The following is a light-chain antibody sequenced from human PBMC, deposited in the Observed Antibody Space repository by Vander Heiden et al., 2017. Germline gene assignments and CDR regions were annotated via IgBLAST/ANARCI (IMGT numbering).Light chain of an antibody. CDR3: QKYYSTPHT. J-gene: IGKJ4*01. CDR1: QSVLYSSNNKNY. CDR2: WAS. V-gene: IGKV4-1*01. Sequence: IVMTQSPDSLAVSLAERATINCKSSQSVLYSSNNKNYLAWYQQKPGQPPKLLIYWASTRESGVPARFSGSGSGTDFTLTISSLQAEDVAVYYCQKYYSTPHTFGGGTKVEIK.